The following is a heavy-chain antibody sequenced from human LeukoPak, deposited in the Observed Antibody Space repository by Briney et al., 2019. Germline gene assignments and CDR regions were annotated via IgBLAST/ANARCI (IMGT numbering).Heavy chain of an antibody. Sequence: GGSLRLSCAASGFSFSDHYMTWVRQAPGKGLEWLSYISRSGSDIDYAGSVKGRFTISRDNAKNSLYLQMNSLRAEDTDVYYCAGGAGRSGSDYWGQGTLVTVSS. CDR3: AGGAGRSGSDY. J-gene: IGHJ4*02. CDR1: GFSFSDHY. CDR2: ISRSGSDI. V-gene: IGHV3-11*01. D-gene: IGHD5-12*01.